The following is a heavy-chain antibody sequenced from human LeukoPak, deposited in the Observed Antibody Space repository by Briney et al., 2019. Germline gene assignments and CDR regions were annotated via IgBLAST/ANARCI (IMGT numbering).Heavy chain of an antibody. CDR1: GFTFSDYY. D-gene: IGHD5-12*01. Sequence: PGGSLRLSCAASGFTFSDYYMSWIRQAPGKGLEWVSYISSSSSYTNYADSVKGRFTISRDNAKSSLYLQMNSLRAEDTAVYYCASHIVATTEEYFQHWGQGTLVTVSS. CDR3: ASHIVATTEEYFQH. V-gene: IGHV3-11*06. J-gene: IGHJ1*01. CDR2: ISSSSSYT.